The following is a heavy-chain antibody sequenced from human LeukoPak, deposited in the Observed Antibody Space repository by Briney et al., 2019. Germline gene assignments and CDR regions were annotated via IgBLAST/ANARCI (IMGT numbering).Heavy chain of an antibody. D-gene: IGHD3-10*01. CDR2: ISYRGNS. CDR1: GGTISSSGNY. CDR3: ARRTTRVRGDYFDV. V-gene: IGHV4-39*01. Sequence: SSETLTLTCAVSGGTISSSGNYWGWIRQPPGKGLEWIGSISYRGNSYYNASLKSRVNISEDTARNRFSLKLSSVTAADTAVYYCARRTTRVRGDYFDVWG. J-gene: IGHJ3*01.